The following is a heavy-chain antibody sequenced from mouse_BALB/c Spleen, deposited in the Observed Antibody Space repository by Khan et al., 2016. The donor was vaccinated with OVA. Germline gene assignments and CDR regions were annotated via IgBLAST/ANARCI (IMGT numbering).Heavy chain of an antibody. CDR2: ISTNSNNYAT. CDR1: GSTFNTFA. Sequence: VQLQQSGGGLVQPKGSLKLSCAASGSTFNTFAMNWVRQAPGKGLEWVARISTNSNNYATYYAVSVKDRFTISRDDSKSMRKLNMNNLKTEDAAIYYCYYYGSNFAYWGQGTMVTVSA. J-gene: IGHJ3*01. D-gene: IGHD1-1*01. CDR3: YYYGSNFAY. V-gene: IGHV10-1*02.